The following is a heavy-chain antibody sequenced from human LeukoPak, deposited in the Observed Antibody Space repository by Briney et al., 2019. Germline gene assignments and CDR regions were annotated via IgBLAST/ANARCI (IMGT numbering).Heavy chain of an antibody. D-gene: IGHD6-13*01. CDR3: ARPIAAADAFDY. V-gene: IGHV4-39*07. Sequence: SETLSLTCTVSGGSISSKIYYWSWIRQPPGKGLEWIGSIYHSGSTYYNPSLKSRVTISVDTSKNQFSMKLSSVTAADTAVYYCARPIAAADAFDYWGQGTLVTVSS. J-gene: IGHJ4*02. CDR2: IYHSGST. CDR1: GGSISSKIYY.